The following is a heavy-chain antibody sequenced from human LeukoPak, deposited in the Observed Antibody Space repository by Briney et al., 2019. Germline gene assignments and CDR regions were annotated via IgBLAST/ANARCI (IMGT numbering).Heavy chain of an antibody. Sequence: TGGSLRLSCAASGFTFSSYAMHWVRQAPGKGLEWVAVIWYDGSNKYYADSVKGRFTISRDNSKNTLYLQMNSLRAEDTAVYYCASLTYGMDVWGQGTTVTVSS. V-gene: IGHV3-33*08. J-gene: IGHJ6*02. CDR2: IWYDGSNK. CDR1: GFTFSSYA. CDR3: ASLTYGMDV.